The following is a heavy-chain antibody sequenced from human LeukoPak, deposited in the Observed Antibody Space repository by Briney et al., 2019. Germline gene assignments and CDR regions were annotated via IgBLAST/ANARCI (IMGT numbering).Heavy chain of an antibody. V-gene: IGHV4-59*01. J-gene: IGHJ4*02. CDR1: GGSISSYF. Sequence: SETLSLTCTVSGGSISSYFWSWIRQPPGKGLEWIGYIYYSGSTNYNPSLKSRVTISVDTSKNQFSLKLSSVTAADTAVYYCARDFDYWGQGTLVTVSS. CDR2: IYYSGST. CDR3: ARDFDY.